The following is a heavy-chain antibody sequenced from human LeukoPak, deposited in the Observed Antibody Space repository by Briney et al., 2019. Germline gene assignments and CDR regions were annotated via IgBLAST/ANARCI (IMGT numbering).Heavy chain of an antibody. V-gene: IGHV3-7*05. Sequence: GGSLRLSCVASGFXFSSYWISWVRQAPGKGLEWVANIKQDGSEKYYVDSVKGRFTISRDNAKNSLYLHMNSLRAEDTAVYYCARDYPPPPVAGPYYFDYWGQGTLLTVSS. CDR2: IKQDGSEK. CDR1: GFXFSSYW. CDR3: ARDYPPPPVAGPYYFDY. J-gene: IGHJ4*02. D-gene: IGHD6-19*01.